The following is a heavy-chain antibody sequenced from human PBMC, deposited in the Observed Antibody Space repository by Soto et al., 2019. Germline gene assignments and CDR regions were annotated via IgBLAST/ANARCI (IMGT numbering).Heavy chain of an antibody. CDR1: GFTFSSYA. V-gene: IGHV3-30-3*02. D-gene: IGHD1-1*01. CDR2: ISNDGMNT. CDR3: AKGLRFMEH. J-gene: IGHJ1*01. Sequence: GGSLRLSCVASGFTFSSYALHWARQAPGKGLEWVALISNDGMNTFYADSVKGRMTVSRDKAEKTMYLQMNSLTAEDTAVYYCAKGLRFMEHWGQGTVVTVSS.